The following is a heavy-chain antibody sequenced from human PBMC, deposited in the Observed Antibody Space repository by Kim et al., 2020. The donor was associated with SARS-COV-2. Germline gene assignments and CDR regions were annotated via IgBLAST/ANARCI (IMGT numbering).Heavy chain of an antibody. CDR3: ARVGATVTTRGGFDY. CDR2: IYSGGST. V-gene: IGHV3-53*01. CDR1: GFTVSSNY. D-gene: IGHD4-4*01. Sequence: GGSLRLSCAASGFTVSSNYMSWVRQAPGKGLEWVSVIYSGGSTYYADSVKGRFTISRHNSKNTLYLQMNSLRAEDTAVYYCARVGATVTTRGGFDYWGQGTLVAVSS. J-gene: IGHJ4*02.